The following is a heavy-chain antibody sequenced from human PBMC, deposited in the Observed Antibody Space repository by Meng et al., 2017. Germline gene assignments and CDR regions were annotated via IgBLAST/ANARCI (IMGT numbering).Heavy chain of an antibody. CDR3: VRDKTVGATIFDC. CDR1: GFTFNSHW. D-gene: IGHD1-26*01. Sequence: GESLKISCAASGFTFNSHWMSWVRQAPGKGLEWVANIKQDGSEKYYVDPVEGRFTISRDNAKNSLSLEMNSLRVEDTAVYYCVRDKTVGATIFDCWGQGTLVTVSS. J-gene: IGHJ4*02. V-gene: IGHV3-7*01. CDR2: IKQDGSEK.